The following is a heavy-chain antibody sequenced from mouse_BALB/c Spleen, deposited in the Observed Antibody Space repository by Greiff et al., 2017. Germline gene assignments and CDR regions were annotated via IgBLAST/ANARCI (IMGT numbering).Heavy chain of an antibody. J-gene: IGHJ4*01. Sequence: QVQLKESGPGLVAPSQSLSITCTVSGFSLTGYGVNWVRQPPGKGLEWLGMIWGDGSTDYYSALKSRLSISKDNSKSQVFLKMTSLQTEDTARYYCARDRNRNHAMDYWGQGTSVTVSS. CDR3: ARDRNRNHAMDY. CDR2: IWGDGST. CDR1: GFSLTGYG. D-gene: IGHD2-1*01. V-gene: IGHV2-6-7*01.